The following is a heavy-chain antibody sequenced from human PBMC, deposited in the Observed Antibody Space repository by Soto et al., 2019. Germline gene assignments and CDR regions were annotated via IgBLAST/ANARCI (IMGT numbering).Heavy chain of an antibody. CDR1: GFTFSSYA. Sequence: GGSLRLSCAASGFTFSSYAMHWVRQAPGKGLEWVAVISYDGSNKYYADSVKGRFTISRDNSKNTLYLQMNSLRAEDTAVYYCAKKYYYDSSGYKPTPPFSDYWGQGTLVTVSS. J-gene: IGHJ4*02. D-gene: IGHD3-22*01. CDR2: ISYDGSNK. V-gene: IGHV3-30-3*02. CDR3: AKKYYYDSSGYKPTPPFSDY.